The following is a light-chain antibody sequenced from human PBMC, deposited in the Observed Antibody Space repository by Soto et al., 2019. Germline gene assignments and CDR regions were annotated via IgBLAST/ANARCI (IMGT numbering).Light chain of an antibody. J-gene: IGKJ2*03. V-gene: IGKV1-5*03. Sequence: DILMTQSPSTLSASVGDRVTITCRASQSIDSWLAWYQQKPGKAPSLLIYKASSLESGVSSSFSGSGSGTEFTLTINSLQPDDFAAYDCQHYRTYPYSFGQTTKREIK. CDR1: QSIDSW. CDR2: KAS. CDR3: QHYRTYPYS.